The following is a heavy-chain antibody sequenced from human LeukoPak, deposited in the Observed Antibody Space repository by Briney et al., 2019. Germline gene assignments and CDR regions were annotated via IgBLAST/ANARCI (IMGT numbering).Heavy chain of an antibody. D-gene: IGHD5-24*01. Sequence: PGGSLRLSCAVSGFSVTNNYMSWVRQAPGKGLEWVSVFYVGGATYYADSVKGRFTISRDNSEYTLYLQMKSLRAEDTAVYYCARGDGYNFFDYWGQGTLVTVSS. CDR3: ARGDGYNFFDY. V-gene: IGHV3-53*01. CDR2: FYVGGAT. J-gene: IGHJ4*02. CDR1: GFSVTNNY.